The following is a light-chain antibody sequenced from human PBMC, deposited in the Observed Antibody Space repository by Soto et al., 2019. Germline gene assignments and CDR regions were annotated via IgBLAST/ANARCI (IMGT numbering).Light chain of an antibody. CDR1: QSVSSSY. Sequence: EIVLTQSPGTLSLSPGERATLSCRASQSVSSSYLAWYQLKPGQAPRLLIYGASTRATGIPARFSGSGSGTEFTLTISSLQSEDFAVYYCQQYNNWPQTFGQGTKVDIK. J-gene: IGKJ1*01. CDR2: GAS. V-gene: IGKV3-15*01. CDR3: QQYNNWPQT.